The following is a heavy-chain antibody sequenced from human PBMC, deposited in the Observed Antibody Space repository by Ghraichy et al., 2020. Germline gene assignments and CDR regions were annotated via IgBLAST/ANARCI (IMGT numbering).Heavy chain of an antibody. D-gene: IGHD1-26*01. J-gene: IGHJ6*02. Sequence: SETLSLTCTVSGGSISSYYWSWIRQPPGKGLEWIGYIYYSGSTNYNPSLKSRVTISVDTSKNQFSLKLSSVTAADTAVYYCARGCIFYSGDNYGMDVWGQGTTVTVSS. V-gene: IGHV4-59*01. CDR1: GGSISSYY. CDR3: ARGCIFYSGDNYGMDV. CDR2: IYYSGST.